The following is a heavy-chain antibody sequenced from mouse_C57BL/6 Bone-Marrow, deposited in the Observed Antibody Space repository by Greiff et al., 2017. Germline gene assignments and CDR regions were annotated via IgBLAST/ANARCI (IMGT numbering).Heavy chain of an antibody. CDR3: ARSYYYGSRGWFAY. D-gene: IGHD1-1*01. CDR1: GYTFTSYW. V-gene: IGHV1-64*01. CDR2: IHPNSGST. Sequence: VQLQQPGAELVKPGASVKLSCKASGYTFTSYWMHWVKQRPGQGLEWIGMIHPNSGSTNYNEKFKSKAKLTVDKSSSTAYMQLSSLTSEDSAVYYCARSYYYGSRGWFAYWGQGTLVTVSA. J-gene: IGHJ3*01.